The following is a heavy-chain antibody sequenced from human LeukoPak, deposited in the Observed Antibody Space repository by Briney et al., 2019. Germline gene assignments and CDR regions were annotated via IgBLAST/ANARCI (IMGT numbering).Heavy chain of an antibody. D-gene: IGHD3-22*01. CDR1: GGSISSGGYY. CDR3: ARRASYYSAHDY. J-gene: IGHJ4*02. CDR2: IYYSGST. Sequence: SQTLSLTCTVSGGSISSGGYYWSWIRQPPGKGLEWIGTIYYSGSTYYNPSLKSRVTISVDTSKNHFSLKLSSVTAADAAVYYCARRASYYSAHDYWGQGSLVTVSS. V-gene: IGHV4-39*01.